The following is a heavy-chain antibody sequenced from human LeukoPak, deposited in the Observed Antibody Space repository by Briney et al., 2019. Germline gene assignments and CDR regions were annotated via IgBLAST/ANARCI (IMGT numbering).Heavy chain of an antibody. CDR3: ARDRPGVEVAPYGMDV. D-gene: IGHD5-24*01. J-gene: IGHJ6*02. CDR1: GFTFSSYA. V-gene: IGHV3-30*14. CDR2: ISYDGSNK. Sequence: GGSLRLSCAASGFTFSSYAMHWVRQAPGKGLEWVAIISYDGSNKYYADSVKGRFTISRDNSKNTLYLQMNSLRAEDTAVYYCARDRPGVEVAPYGMDVWGQGTTVTVSS.